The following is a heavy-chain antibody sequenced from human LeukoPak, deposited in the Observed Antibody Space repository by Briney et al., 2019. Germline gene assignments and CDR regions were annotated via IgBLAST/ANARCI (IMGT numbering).Heavy chain of an antibody. Sequence: SVKVSCKASGGTFSSYAISWVRQAPGQGLEWMGGIIPIFGTANYAQKFQGRVTITADKSTSTAYMELSSLRSEDTAAYYCAEGYYDSSGPQGDFLDYWGQGTLVTVSS. CDR2: IIPIFGTA. CDR3: AEGYYDSSGPQGDFLDY. V-gene: IGHV1-69*06. J-gene: IGHJ4*02. CDR1: GGTFSSYA. D-gene: IGHD3-22*01.